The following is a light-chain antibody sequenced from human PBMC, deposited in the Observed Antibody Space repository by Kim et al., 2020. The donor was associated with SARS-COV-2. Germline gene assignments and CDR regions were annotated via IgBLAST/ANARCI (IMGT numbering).Light chain of an antibody. V-gene: IGKV1-39*01. CDR2: AAS. Sequence: ASVGDRVTITGRASQSISSYLNWYQQKPGKAPKLLIYAASSLQSGVPSRFSGSGSGTDFTLTISSLQPEDFATYYCQQSYSTPRTFGQGTKVDIK. J-gene: IGKJ1*01. CDR3: QQSYSTPRT. CDR1: QSISSY.